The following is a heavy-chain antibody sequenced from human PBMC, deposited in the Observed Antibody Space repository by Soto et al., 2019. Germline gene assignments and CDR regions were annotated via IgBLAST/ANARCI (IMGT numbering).Heavy chain of an antibody. V-gene: IGHV3-30-3*01. J-gene: IGHJ4*02. Sequence: QVQLVESGGGVVQPGRSLRLSCAASGFTFSSYAMHWVRQAPGKGLEWVAVISYDGSNKYYADSVKGRFTISRDNSKNKLYLQMNSLRAEDTAVYYCARGPSSLTRFDYWGQGTLVPVSS. CDR3: ARGPSSLTRFDY. CDR2: ISYDGSNK. D-gene: IGHD2-2*01. CDR1: GFTFSSYA.